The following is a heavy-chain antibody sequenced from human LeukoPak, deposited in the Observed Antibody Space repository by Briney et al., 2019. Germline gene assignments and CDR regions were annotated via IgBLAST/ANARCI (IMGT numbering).Heavy chain of an antibody. J-gene: IGHJ4*02. CDR1: GFTFSSYA. D-gene: IGHD1-26*01. Sequence: GGSLRLSCAASGFTFSSYAMSWVRQAPGKGLEWVSTISGSGGSTFYADSVKGRFTISRDNSKDTLYLQMNSLRAEDTAVYYCAKGGGIYPPYFDYWGQGTLVTVSS. CDR2: ISGSGGST. V-gene: IGHV3-23*01. CDR3: AKGGGIYPPYFDY.